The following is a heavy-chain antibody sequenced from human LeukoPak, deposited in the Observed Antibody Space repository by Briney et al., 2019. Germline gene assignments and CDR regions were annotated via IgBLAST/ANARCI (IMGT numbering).Heavy chain of an antibody. Sequence: GGSLRLSCAASAFTFSNYWMSWLRQAPGKGLEWVANIKEDGSEINYVDSVKGRFTISRDNAKNSLYLQMNSLRVDDTAVYYCARDRGYSTSDYWGQGTLVTVSS. CDR3: ARDRGYSTSDY. CDR2: IKEDGSEI. J-gene: IGHJ4*02. V-gene: IGHV3-7*01. D-gene: IGHD4-23*01. CDR1: AFTFSNYW.